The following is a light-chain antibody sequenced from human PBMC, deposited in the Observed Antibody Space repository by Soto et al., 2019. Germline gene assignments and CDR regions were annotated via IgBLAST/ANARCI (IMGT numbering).Light chain of an antibody. CDR3: QQYNNYWT. CDR1: QSISDW. V-gene: IGKV1-5*03. J-gene: IGKJ1*01. Sequence: DIQMTQSPSTLSASVGDRVTITCRASQSISDWLAWYQQRPGKAPKLLIYKASNLQSGVPSRFSGSGSGTEFSLTITSLQPDDFATYYCQQYNNYWTCGQGTKVENK. CDR2: KAS.